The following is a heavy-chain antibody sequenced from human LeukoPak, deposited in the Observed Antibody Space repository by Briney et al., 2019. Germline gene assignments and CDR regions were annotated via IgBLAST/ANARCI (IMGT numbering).Heavy chain of an antibody. J-gene: IGHJ4*02. CDR3: ARRISFDY. Sequence: GGSLRPSCAASGFTVSSNHMSWVRQAPGKGLEWVSVIYSGGSTYYADSVKGRFTISRDNSKNTLYLQMNSLRAEDTAVYYCARRISFDYWGQGTLVTVSS. V-gene: IGHV3-66*04. CDR1: GFTVSSNH. CDR2: IYSGGST.